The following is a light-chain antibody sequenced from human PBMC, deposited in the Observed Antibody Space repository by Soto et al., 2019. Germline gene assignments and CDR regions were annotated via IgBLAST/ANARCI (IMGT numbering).Light chain of an antibody. V-gene: IGLV2-14*02. CDR2: EVS. CDR3: SSYTSTNTLYV. Sequence: QSALTQPASVSGSPGQSITISCTGTSSDVGSYNLVSWYQQHPGKAPKLMIYEVSYRPSGVSKRFSGSKSVNTASLTISGLQAEDEADYYCSSYTSTNTLYVFGTGTKLTVL. CDR1: SSDVGSYNL. J-gene: IGLJ1*01.